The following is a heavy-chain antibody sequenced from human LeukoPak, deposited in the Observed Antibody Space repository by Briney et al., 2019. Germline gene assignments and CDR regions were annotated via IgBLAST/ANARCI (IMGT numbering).Heavy chain of an antibody. D-gene: IGHD1-26*01. Sequence: GGSLRLSCAASGFTFSSYSMNWVRQAPGKGLEWVPFISGTSSTIYYADSVKGRFTISRDNAQNSLYLQMNGLRGEDTAVYYCATSGSYRFDYWGQGTLVTVSS. CDR2: ISGTSSTI. V-gene: IGHV3-48*01. CDR3: ATSGSYRFDY. J-gene: IGHJ4*02. CDR1: GFTFSSYS.